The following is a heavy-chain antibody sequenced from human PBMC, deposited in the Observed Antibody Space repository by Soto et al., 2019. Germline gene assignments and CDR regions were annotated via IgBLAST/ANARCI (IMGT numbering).Heavy chain of an antibody. Sequence: SETLSLTCTVSGGSISSYYWSWIRQPPEKGLEWIGYIYFSGSTNYNPSLKSRVTISLDTSKNQFSLKLSSVTAADTAVYYCARNARYYDFWSGYYQDAFDIWGQGTMVTVSS. J-gene: IGHJ3*02. D-gene: IGHD3-3*01. CDR3: ARNARYYDFWSGYYQDAFDI. V-gene: IGHV4-59*01. CDR2: IYFSGST. CDR1: GGSISSYY.